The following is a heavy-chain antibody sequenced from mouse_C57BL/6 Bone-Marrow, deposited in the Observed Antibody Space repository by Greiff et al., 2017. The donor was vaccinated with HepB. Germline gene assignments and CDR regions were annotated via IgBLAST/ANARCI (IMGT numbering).Heavy chain of an antibody. J-gene: IGHJ1*03. V-gene: IGHV14-4*01. CDR3: TNRVTTVVVRWYFDV. CDR2: IDPENGDT. D-gene: IGHD1-1*01. Sequence: VQLKEPGAELVRPGASVKLSCTASGFNIKDDYMHWVKQRPEQGLEWIGWIDPENGDTEYAPKFQGKATITADTSSNTAYLQLSSLTSEDTAVYYCTNRVTTVVVRWYFDVWCTGTTVTVSS. CDR1: GFNIKDDY.